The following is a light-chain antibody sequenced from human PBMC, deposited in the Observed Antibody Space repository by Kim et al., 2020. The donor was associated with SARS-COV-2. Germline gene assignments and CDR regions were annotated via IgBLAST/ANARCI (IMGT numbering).Light chain of an antibody. CDR1: SSDVGGFNY. V-gene: IGLV2-14*03. CDR3: SSYTTSISYV. CDR2: DVN. Sequence: GQSVTISCTGTSSDVGGFNYVSWYQHHPGKAPKLLIYDVNTRPSVVSSRFSGPKSGNTASLTISGLQAEDEADYHCSSYTTSISYVFGTGTKVTVL. J-gene: IGLJ1*01.